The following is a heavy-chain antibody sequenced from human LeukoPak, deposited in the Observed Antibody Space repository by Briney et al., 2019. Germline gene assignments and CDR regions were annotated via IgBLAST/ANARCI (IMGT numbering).Heavy chain of an antibody. Sequence: SETLSLTCTVSGGSISRSSYYWGWIRQPPGKGLEWIGSIYYSGSTYYNPSLKSRVTISVDTSKNQFSLKLSSVTAADTAVYYCARQTRPVDTAMASLDYWGQGTLVTVSS. CDR2: IYYSGST. V-gene: IGHV4-39*01. CDR1: GGSISRSSYY. J-gene: IGHJ4*02. CDR3: ARQTRPVDTAMASLDY. D-gene: IGHD5-18*01.